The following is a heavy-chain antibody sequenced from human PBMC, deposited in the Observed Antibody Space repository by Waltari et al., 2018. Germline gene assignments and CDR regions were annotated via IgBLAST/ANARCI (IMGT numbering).Heavy chain of an antibody. CDR3: ARGGGEQQLWDY. CDR1: GFTFTGYY. J-gene: IGHJ4*02. Sequence: VQLVESGGGLVQPGGSLRLSCAASGFTFTGYYMHWVRQAPGQGLEWMGRINPNSGGTNYAQKFQGRVTMTRDTSISTAYMELSRLRSDDTAVYYCARGGGEQQLWDYGGQGTLVTVSS. V-gene: IGHV1-2*06. CDR2: INPNSGGT. D-gene: IGHD6-13*01.